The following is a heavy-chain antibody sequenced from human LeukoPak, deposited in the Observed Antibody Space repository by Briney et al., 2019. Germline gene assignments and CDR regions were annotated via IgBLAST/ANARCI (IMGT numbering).Heavy chain of an antibody. J-gene: IGHJ1*01. Sequence: KPGVSLRLSCAASRFTFSHYYMSWIRQSPGKGLECVSYNSSSSNYTNYADSVKGRFTIFRDNAKNSLYLQMNRLRAEDTAVYYCARVAYGDYDAEYFQHWGQGTLVTVSS. D-gene: IGHD4-17*01. CDR2: NSSSSNYT. CDR1: RFTFSHYY. CDR3: ARVAYGDYDAEYFQH. V-gene: IGHV3-11*05.